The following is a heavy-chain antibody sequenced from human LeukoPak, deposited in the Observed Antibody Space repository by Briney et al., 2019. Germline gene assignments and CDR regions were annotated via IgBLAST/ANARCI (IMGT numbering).Heavy chain of an antibody. Sequence: PSETLSLTCTVSGGSISSYYWSWIRQPPGKGLEWIGYIYYSGSTNYSPSLKSRVTISVDTSKNQFSLKLSSVTAADTAVYYCARDRDGYNSPSYFDYWGQGTLVTVSS. CDR1: GGSISSYY. CDR2: IYYSGST. J-gene: IGHJ4*02. V-gene: IGHV4-59*01. CDR3: ARDRDGYNSPSYFDY. D-gene: IGHD5-24*01.